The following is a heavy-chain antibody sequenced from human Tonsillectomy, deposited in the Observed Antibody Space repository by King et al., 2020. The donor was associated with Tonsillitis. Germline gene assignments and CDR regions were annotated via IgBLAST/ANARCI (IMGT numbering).Heavy chain of an antibody. Sequence: QLVQSGAEVKKPGASVKVSCQASGYSFTDYSIHWVRQAPGQRLEWMGRINPDSGGADYALRFEGKVTMTRDTSIRSAYLELSSLRSDDTAVYFCARDTGGWRTFDYWGQGTLVTVSS. CDR3: ARDTGGWRTFDY. D-gene: IGHD6-19*01. CDR2: INPDSGGA. J-gene: IGHJ4*02. V-gene: IGHV1-2*06. CDR1: GYSFTDYS.